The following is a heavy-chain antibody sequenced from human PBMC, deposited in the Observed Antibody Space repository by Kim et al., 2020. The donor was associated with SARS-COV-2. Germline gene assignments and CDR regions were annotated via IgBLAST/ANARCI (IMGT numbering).Heavy chain of an antibody. CDR1: GFTFSNAW. V-gene: IGHV3-15*01. J-gene: IGHJ6*02. CDR3: TPDGSGSYYPYGMDV. D-gene: IGHD3-10*01. CDR2: IKSKTDGGTT. Sequence: GGSLRLSCAASGFTFSNAWMSWVRQAPGKGLEWVGRIKSKTDGGTTDYAAPVKGRFTISRDDSKNTLYLQMNSLKTEDTAVYYCTPDGSGSYYPYGMDVWGQGTTVTVSS.